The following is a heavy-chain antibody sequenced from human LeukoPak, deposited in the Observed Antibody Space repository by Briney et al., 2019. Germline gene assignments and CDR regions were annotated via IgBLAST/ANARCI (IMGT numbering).Heavy chain of an antibody. D-gene: IGHD5-24*01. CDR2: IYNSGST. Sequence: SETLSLTCTVSSDSISSYYWSWIRQPPGKGLEWIAYIYNSGSTNYSPSLKSRVTISVDTSKNQFSLRLSSVTAADTAVYYCASGPTILKYYFDHWGQGILVTVSS. J-gene: IGHJ4*02. CDR3: ASGPTILKYYFDH. CDR1: SDSISSYY. V-gene: IGHV4-59*01.